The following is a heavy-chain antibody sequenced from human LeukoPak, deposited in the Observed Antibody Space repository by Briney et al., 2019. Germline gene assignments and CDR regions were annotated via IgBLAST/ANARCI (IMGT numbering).Heavy chain of an antibody. D-gene: IGHD2-15*01. Sequence: GGSLRLSCAPSGFTFSDFWMHWVRQAPGKGLVWVSRINSGGTVTNYADSVKGRLTISRDNSKNTLFLQMNNLRVEDTAVYYCVRQVQEDYWGQGTLVTVSS. CDR3: VRQVQEDY. CDR1: GFTFSDFW. CDR2: INSGGTVT. J-gene: IGHJ4*02. V-gene: IGHV3-74*01.